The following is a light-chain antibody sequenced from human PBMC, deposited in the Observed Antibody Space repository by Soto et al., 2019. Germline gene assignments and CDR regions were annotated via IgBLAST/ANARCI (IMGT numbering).Light chain of an antibody. CDR1: QSISSY. V-gene: IGKV1-39*01. CDR3: QQSYSTPPWT. J-gene: IGKJ1*01. Sequence: DIPMTQSPSSLSASVGDRVTITCRASQSISSYLNWYQQKPGKAPKLLIYAASSLQSGVPSRFSGSVSCTDFTLSISSLQPEDFATYYCQQSYSTPPWTFGQGTKVESK. CDR2: AAS.